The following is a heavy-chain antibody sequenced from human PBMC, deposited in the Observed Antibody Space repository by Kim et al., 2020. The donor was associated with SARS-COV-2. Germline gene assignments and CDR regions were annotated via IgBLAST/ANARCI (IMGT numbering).Heavy chain of an antibody. CDR3: ARVIVGATLDY. D-gene: IGHD1-26*01. J-gene: IGHJ4*02. Sequence: SETLSLTCTVSGGSISSSSYYWGWIRQPPGKGLEWIGSIYYSGSTYYNPSLKSRVTISVDTSKNQFSLKLSSVTAADTAVYYCARVIVGATLDYWGQGTLVTVSS. V-gene: IGHV4-39*07. CDR1: GGSISSSSYY. CDR2: IYYSGST.